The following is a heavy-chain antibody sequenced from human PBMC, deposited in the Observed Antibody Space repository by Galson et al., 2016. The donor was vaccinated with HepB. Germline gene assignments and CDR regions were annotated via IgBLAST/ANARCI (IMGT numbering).Heavy chain of an antibody. J-gene: IGHJ2*01. V-gene: IGHV3-7*01. D-gene: IGHD4-23*01. CDR2: IKEDGSEK. CDR1: GFILTNYW. Sequence: SLRLSCAVSGFILTNYWMTWVRQAPGKGLEWVAIIKEDGSEKYCVGSVEGRFTISRDNPKNSVYLQMTSLRAEDTALYYCARVFGADHGGIWYSDLWGRGTLVTVSS. CDR3: ARVFGADHGGIWYSDL.